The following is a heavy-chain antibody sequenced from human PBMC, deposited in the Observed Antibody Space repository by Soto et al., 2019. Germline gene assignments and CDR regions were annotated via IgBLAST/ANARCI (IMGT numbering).Heavy chain of an antibody. CDR1: GYTFTSYY. J-gene: IGHJ6*02. CDR2: INPSGGST. CDR3: ASHPYCSSTSCYSAYYYGMDV. Sequence: GASVKVSCKASGYTFTSYYMHWVRQAPGQGLEWMGIINPSGGSTSYAQKFQGRVTMTRDTSTSTVYMELSSLRSEDTAVYYCASHPYCSSTSCYSAYYYGMDVWGQGTTVTVSS. D-gene: IGHD2-2*01. V-gene: IGHV1-46*01.